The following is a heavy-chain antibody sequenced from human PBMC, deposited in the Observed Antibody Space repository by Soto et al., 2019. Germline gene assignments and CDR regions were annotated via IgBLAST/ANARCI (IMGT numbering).Heavy chain of an antibody. J-gene: IGHJ4*02. V-gene: IGHV3-30*03. CDR3: ACRIRFLEWLFPDY. Sequence: QVQLVESGGGVVQPGRSLRLSCAASGFTFSSYGMHWVRQAPGKGLEWVAVISYDGSNKYYADSVKGRFTIFRDNSNNTLYLQMNSLRAEDTAVYYCACRIRFLEWLFPDYWGQGTLVTVSS. CDR1: GFTFSSYG. D-gene: IGHD3-3*01. CDR2: ISYDGSNK.